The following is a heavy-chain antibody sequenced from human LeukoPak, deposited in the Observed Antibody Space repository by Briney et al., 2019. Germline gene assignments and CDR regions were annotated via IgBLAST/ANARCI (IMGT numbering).Heavy chain of an antibody. CDR1: GFTFSNYA. CDR2: ISSNGDYT. Sequence: PGGSPRLSCAASGFTFSNYAMHWVRQAPGKGLEYVSAISSNGDYTYSANSVKGRFTISRDNSKNTLYLQMGSLRAEDMAVYYCARDGGSGSAPGGYWGQGTLVTVSS. D-gene: IGHD3-10*01. V-gene: IGHV3-64*01. CDR3: ARDGGSGSAPGGY. J-gene: IGHJ4*02.